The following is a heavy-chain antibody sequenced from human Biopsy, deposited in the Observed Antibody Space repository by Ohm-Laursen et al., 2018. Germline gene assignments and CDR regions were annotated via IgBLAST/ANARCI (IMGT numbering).Heavy chain of an antibody. CDR3: ARDYTWNYVGIGY. J-gene: IGHJ4*01. V-gene: IGHV3-23*01. D-gene: IGHD1-7*01. CDR1: GFTFNIYA. Sequence: GSLRLSCTASGFTFNIYAMNWVRQAPGKGLEWVSTISGTTTKTYYADSVKGRFTISRDNSKNTVSLQMDSLRAEDTALYHCARDYTWNYVGIGYWGHGTLVTVSS. CDR2: ISGTTTKT.